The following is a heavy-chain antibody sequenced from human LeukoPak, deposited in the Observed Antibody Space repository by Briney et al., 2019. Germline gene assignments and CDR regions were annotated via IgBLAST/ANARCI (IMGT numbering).Heavy chain of an antibody. D-gene: IGHD3-10*01. CDR1: GFTFSSYA. Sequence: PGRSLRLSCAASGFTFSSYAMHWVRQAPGKGLEWVAVISYDGSNKYYADSVKGRFTISRDNSKNTLYLQMNSLRAEDTAVYYCARSPSMVREEVRAFDIWGQGTMVTVSS. V-gene: IGHV3-30-3*01. CDR2: ISYDGSNK. CDR3: ARSPSMVREEVRAFDI. J-gene: IGHJ3*02.